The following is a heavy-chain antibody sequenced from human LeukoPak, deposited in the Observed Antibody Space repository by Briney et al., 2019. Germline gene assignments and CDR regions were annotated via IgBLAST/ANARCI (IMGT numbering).Heavy chain of an antibody. CDR3: ARDNSYYDFWSGYNLDY. CDR1: GYAFTSYY. Sequence: ASVKVSCKASGYAFTSYYMHWVRQAPGQGLEWMGIINPSGGSTSYAQKFQGRVTMTRDTSISTAYMELSRLRSDDTAVYYCARDNSYYDFWSGYNLDYWGQGTLVTVSS. CDR2: INPSGGST. V-gene: IGHV1-46*01. D-gene: IGHD3-3*01. J-gene: IGHJ4*02.